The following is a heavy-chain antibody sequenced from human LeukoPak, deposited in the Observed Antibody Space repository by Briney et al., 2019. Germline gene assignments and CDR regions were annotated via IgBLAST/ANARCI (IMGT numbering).Heavy chain of an antibody. Sequence: NPSETLSLTCAVYGGSFSGYYWSWIRQPPGKGLEWIGEINHSGSTNYNPSLKSRVTISVDTSKNQFSLKLSSVTAADTAVYYCARGRVPAAMVYWGQGTLVTVSS. V-gene: IGHV4-34*01. J-gene: IGHJ4*02. CDR1: GGSFSGYY. CDR2: INHSGST. CDR3: ARGRVPAAMVY. D-gene: IGHD2-2*01.